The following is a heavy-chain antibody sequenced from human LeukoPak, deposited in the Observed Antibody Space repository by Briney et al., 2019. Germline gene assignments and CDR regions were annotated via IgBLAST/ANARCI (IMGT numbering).Heavy chain of an antibody. D-gene: IGHD1-26*01. Sequence: ASVKVSCKTSGYTFITSYTHWVRQAPGQGLEWMGMINPIDGNTNRPQKFRGRLTVTRDTSTSTVYMELSRLRSDDTAVYYCARDRSGSYRVDYWGQGTLVTVSS. V-gene: IGHV1-46*01. CDR2: INPIDGNT. CDR1: GYTFITSY. J-gene: IGHJ4*02. CDR3: ARDRSGSYRVDY.